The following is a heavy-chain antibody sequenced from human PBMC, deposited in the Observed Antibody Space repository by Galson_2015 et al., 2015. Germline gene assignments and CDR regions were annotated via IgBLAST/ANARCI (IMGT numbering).Heavy chain of an antibody. D-gene: IGHD3-16*02. CDR3: ARISEGGFRFYYYYMDV. CDR2: LYGGGKT. CDR1: GFNVRSNY. Sequence: SLRLSCAVSGFNVRSNYMTWVRQAPGQGLEWVSVLYGGGKTYYADSVRGRFTISRDNSKNTVYLQMNTLRGEDTAVYYCARISEGGFRFYYYYMDVWGKETTVTVSS. J-gene: IGHJ6*03. V-gene: IGHV3-53*01.